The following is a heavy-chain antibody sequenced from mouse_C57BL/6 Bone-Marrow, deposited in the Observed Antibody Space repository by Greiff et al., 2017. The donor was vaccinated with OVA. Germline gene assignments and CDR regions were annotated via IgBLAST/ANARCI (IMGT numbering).Heavy chain of an antibody. D-gene: IGHD4-1*01. CDR3: ARAGKGY. CDR1: GYSFTGYY. V-gene: IGHV1-42*01. Sequence: VQLQQSGPELVKPGASVKISCKASGYSFTGYYMNWVKQSPEKSLEWIGEINPSTGGTTYNQKFKAKATLTVDKSSSTAYMQLKSLTSEDSAVYYCARAGKGYWGQGTTLTVSS. J-gene: IGHJ2*01. CDR2: INPSTGGT.